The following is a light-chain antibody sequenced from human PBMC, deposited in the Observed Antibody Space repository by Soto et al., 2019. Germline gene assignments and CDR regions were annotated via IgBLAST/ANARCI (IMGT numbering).Light chain of an antibody. CDR2: AAS. J-gene: IGKJ5*01. CDR1: QSVSIN. CDR3: HQRQYWPPIT. Sequence: EIVLTQSPATLSVSPGERATLSCRASQSVSINLAWYQQKPGQAPRLLIYAASSRATGIPDRFSGSGSGTDFTLTIGSLEPEDFAVYYCHQRQYWPPITFGQGTRLEI. V-gene: IGKV3-11*01.